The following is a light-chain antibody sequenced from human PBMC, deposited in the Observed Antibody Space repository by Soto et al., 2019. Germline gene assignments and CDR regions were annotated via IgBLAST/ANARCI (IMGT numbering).Light chain of an antibody. CDR3: LQHNVFPRT. V-gene: IGKV1-17*01. CDR2: GSS. J-gene: IGKJ1*01. Sequence: DIQMTQSPSSLSASVGDRVTITCRASQAIRNDLAWYQQKPGRAPKRLIYGSSSLQSGDPSRFSGRGSGTEFTLTISSLQPEDFATYYCLQHNVFPRTFGQGTKVEIK. CDR1: QAIRND.